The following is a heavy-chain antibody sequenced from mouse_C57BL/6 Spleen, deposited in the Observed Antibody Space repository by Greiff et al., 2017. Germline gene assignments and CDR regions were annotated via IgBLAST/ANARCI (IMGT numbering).Heavy chain of an antibody. J-gene: IGHJ1*03. CDR2: IDPETGGT. CDR1: GYTFTDYE. D-gene: IGHD6-1*01. Sequence: VKLMESGAELVRPGASVTLSCKASGYTFTDYEMHWVKQTPVHGLEWIGAIDPETGGTAYNQKFKGKAILTADKSSSTAYMELRSLTSEDSAVYYCTSEGWQQYFDVWGTGTTVTVSS. V-gene: IGHV1-15*01. CDR3: TSEGWQQYFDV.